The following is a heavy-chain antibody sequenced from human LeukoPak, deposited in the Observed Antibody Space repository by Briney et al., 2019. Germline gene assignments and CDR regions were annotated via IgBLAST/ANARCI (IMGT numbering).Heavy chain of an antibody. D-gene: IGHD4/OR15-4a*01. CDR1: GGSISSGNYY. CDR3: ARGALSPSRPFDY. CDR2: IYNTGST. V-gene: IGHV4-31*03. J-gene: IGHJ4*02. Sequence: KPSETLSLTCTVSGGSISSGNYYWSWIRQYPGKGLEWIAYIYNTGSTYYNPPLKSRVTLSLDTSKNQFSLKLSSVTAADTAVYYCARGALSPSRPFDYWGQGTLVTVSS.